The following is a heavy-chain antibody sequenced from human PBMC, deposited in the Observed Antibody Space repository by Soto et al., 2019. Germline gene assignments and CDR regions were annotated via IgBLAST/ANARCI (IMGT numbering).Heavy chain of an antibody. CDR2: ISDTGGGT. CDR3: AVGRHKTSGSNTWFDP. J-gene: IGHJ5*02. Sequence: GGSLRLSCAASGVNFSSYAMNWVRQAPGKGLEWVSTISDTGGGTFYAGSVKGRFTISRDNSKNTLYLQMHSLRADDSAIYFCAVGRHKTSGSNTWFDPWGRGTLVPVSS. D-gene: IGHD3-22*01. CDR1: GVNFSSYA. V-gene: IGHV3-23*01.